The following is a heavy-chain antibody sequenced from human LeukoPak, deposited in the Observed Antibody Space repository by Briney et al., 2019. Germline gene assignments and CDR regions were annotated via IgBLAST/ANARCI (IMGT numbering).Heavy chain of an antibody. V-gene: IGHV3-30*18. Sequence: GRSLRLSCAASGFTSNSFGMHWVRQAPGKGLEWVAVISYDGTNKYYADSVKGRFTISRDNAKNTLYLQMNSLRVEDTAVYYCAKDLFSGWYYFDYWGQGTLVTVSS. CDR2: ISYDGTNK. J-gene: IGHJ4*02. D-gene: IGHD6-19*01. CDR3: AKDLFSGWYYFDY. CDR1: GFTSNSFG.